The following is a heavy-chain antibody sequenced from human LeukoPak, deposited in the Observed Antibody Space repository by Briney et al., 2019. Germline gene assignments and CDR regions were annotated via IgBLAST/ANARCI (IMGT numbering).Heavy chain of an antibody. CDR1: GDSISSHY. V-gene: IGHV4-59*11. CDR2: IYYSGST. CDR3: ARLVEQYQLHYSSYYYYYYMDV. J-gene: IGHJ6*03. Sequence: SETLSLTCTVSGDSISSHYWNWIRQPPGKGLEWIGFIYYSGSTNYNPSLKSRVTISVDTSKNQFSLKLNSVTAADTAVYYCARLVEQYQLHYSSYYYYYYMDVWGKGTTVTVSS. D-gene: IGHD2-15*01.